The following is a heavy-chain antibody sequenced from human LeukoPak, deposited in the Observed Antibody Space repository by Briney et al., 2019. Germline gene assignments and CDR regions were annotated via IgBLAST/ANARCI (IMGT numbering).Heavy chain of an antibody. V-gene: IGHV4-39*02. D-gene: IGHD2-8*02. Sequence: PSETLSLTCTVSGGSISTSSYYWGWIRQPPGKGLEWIGSISESGRTYYNPSLKSQVIISVDTSKKHFSLKLSSVTAADTAVYYCARHCTGDICAAYYFYYYMDVWGKGTTVTVSS. CDR3: ARHCTGDICAAYYFYYYMDV. J-gene: IGHJ6*03. CDR1: GGSISTSSYY. CDR2: ISESGRT.